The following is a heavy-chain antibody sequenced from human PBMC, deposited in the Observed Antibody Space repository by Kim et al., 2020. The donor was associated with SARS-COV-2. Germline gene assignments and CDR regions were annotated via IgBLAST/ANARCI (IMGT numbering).Heavy chain of an antibody. Sequence: GGSLRLSCAASGFTFSNYAMTWVRQAPGKGLEWVSSISYSDDDTYYADSVKGRFTISRDNSKNTLYLQMSSLRDEDTAVYYCAKSTSSSSLWHFDYCGQ. V-gene: IGHV3-23*01. CDR2: ISYSDDDT. J-gene: IGHJ4*02. CDR1: GFTFSNYA. CDR3: AKSTSSSSLWHFDY. D-gene: IGHD6-6*01.